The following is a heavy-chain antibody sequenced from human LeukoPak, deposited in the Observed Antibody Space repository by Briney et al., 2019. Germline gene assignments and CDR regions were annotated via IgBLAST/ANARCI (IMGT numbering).Heavy chain of an antibody. CDR3: ARAANYYYYMDV. CDR1: GGSISSYY. Sequence: SETLSLTCTVSGGSISSYYWSWIRQPPGKGLEWNGYIYYSGSTNYNPSLKSRVTISVDTSKNQFSLKLSSVTAADTAVYYCARAANYYYYMDVWGKGTTVTVSS. J-gene: IGHJ6*03. CDR2: IYYSGST. V-gene: IGHV4-59*12.